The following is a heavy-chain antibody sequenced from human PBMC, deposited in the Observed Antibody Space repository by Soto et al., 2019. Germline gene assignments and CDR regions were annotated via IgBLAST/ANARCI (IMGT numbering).Heavy chain of an antibody. CDR2: TYYRSKWYN. D-gene: IGHD1-26*01. CDR1: GDSVSSSSVT. Sequence: SQTLSLTCAISGDSVSSSSVTWNWIRQSPSRGLEWLGRTYYRSKWYNDYAESVKSRITINPDTSKNQFSLHLNSVTPEDTAVYYCARLIGNSRLDFWGQGTLVTVSS. V-gene: IGHV6-1*01. CDR3: ARLIGNSRLDF. J-gene: IGHJ4*02.